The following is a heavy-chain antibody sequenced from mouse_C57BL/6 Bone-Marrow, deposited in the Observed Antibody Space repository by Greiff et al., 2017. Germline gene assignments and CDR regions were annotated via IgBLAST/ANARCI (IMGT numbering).Heavy chain of an antibody. V-gene: IGHV1-55*01. D-gene: IGHD2-1*01. J-gene: IGHJ4*01. CDR2: IYPGSGST. Sequence: QVHVKQSGAELVKPGASVKMSCKASGYTFTSYWITWVKQRPGQGLEWIGDIYPGSGSTNYNEKFKSKATLTVDTSSSTAYMQLSSLTSEDSAVYYCAREDYYDYAMDYWGQGTSVTVSS. CDR3: AREDYYDYAMDY. CDR1: GYTFTSYW.